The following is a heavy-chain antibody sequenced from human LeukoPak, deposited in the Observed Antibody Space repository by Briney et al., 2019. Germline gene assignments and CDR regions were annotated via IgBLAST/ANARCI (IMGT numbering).Heavy chain of an antibody. V-gene: IGHV3-23*01. J-gene: IGHJ4*02. CDR1: GFTFSSYA. Sequence: PGGSLRLSCAASGFTFSSYAMSWVRQAPGKGLEWVSAISGSGGSTYYADSVKGRFTISRDNSKNTLYLQMNRLRAEDTAVYYCAKDRMVGTGEYYFDYWGQGTLVTVSS. CDR3: AKDRMVGTGEYYFDY. CDR2: ISGSGGST. D-gene: IGHD1-26*01.